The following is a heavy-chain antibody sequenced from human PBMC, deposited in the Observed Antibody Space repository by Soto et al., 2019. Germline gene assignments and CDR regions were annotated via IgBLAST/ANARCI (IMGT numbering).Heavy chain of an antibody. CDR1: GFTFSSYS. J-gene: IGHJ3*02. CDR2: ISSSSSYI. V-gene: IGHV3-21*01. CDR3: ARDQGDSSGYADDAFDI. D-gene: IGHD3-22*01. Sequence: EVQLVESGGGLVKPGGSLRLSCAASGFTFSSYSMNWVRQAPGKGLEWVSSISSSSSYIYYADSVKGRFTISRDNAKNSLYLQMNSLRAEDTAVYYCARDQGDSSGYADDAFDIWGQGTMVTVSS.